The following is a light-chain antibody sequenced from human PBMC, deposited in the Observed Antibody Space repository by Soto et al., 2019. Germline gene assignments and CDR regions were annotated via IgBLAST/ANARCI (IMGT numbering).Light chain of an antibody. CDR3: QQYSNWPRT. CDR1: QSVYNY. CDR2: DAS. Sequence: IVMTHSPSTLPVSPGERATLSFSASQSVYNYLSWYQHKPVQAPRLLVYDASIRATGIPARFSGSGSGTEFTLTIHSLQSEDFAVYCCQQYSNWPRTFGQGTKVDI. J-gene: IGKJ1*01. V-gene: IGKV3-15*01.